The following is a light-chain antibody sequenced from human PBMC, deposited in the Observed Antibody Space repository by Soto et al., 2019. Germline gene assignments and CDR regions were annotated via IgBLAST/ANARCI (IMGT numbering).Light chain of an antibody. J-gene: IGKJ1*01. CDR1: QSVTNSF. CDR3: QQYGSSGT. Sequence: EIVLAQSPGTLSLSPGERATLSCRASQSVTNSFLAWYQQKPGQAPRLLIYGASNRATGIPDRFSGSGSGTDFTLTISRLEPEDFAVYYCQQYGSSGTFGQATKVDIK. V-gene: IGKV3-20*01. CDR2: GAS.